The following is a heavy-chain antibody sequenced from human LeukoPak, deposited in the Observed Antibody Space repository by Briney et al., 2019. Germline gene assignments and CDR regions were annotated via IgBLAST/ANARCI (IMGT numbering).Heavy chain of an antibody. CDR3: AKQTRYDSPAGGRGFDY. D-gene: IGHD3-22*01. V-gene: IGHV3-23*01. J-gene: IGHJ4*02. Sequence: GGSLRLSCAASGFTFSRYAMSWVRQAPGKGLEWVSGISGSGSITYYADSVKGRFTISRDNSKSTLFLEMSSPRAEDTAVYYCAKQTRYDSPAGGRGFDYWGQGTLVTVSS. CDR1: GFTFSRYA. CDR2: ISGSGSIT.